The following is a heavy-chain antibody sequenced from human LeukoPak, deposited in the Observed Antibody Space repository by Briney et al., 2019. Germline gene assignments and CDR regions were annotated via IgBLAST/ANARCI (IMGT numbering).Heavy chain of an antibody. CDR3: AKEGNRRRYYYDSSGYYYFDY. J-gene: IGHJ4*02. CDR1: GFTFSSYW. Sequence: GGSLRLSCAASGFTFSSYWMHWVRQAPGKGLEWVSAISGSGGSTYYADSVKGRFTISRDNSKNTLYLQMNSLRAEDTAVYYCAKEGNRRRYYYDSSGYYYFDYWGQGTLVTVSS. V-gene: IGHV3-23*01. D-gene: IGHD3-22*01. CDR2: ISGSGGST.